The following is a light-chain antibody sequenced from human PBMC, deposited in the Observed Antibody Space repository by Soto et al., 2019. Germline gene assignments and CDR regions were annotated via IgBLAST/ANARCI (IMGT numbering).Light chain of an antibody. J-gene: IGKJ3*01. V-gene: IGKV1-39*01. CDR2: AAS. Sequence: DIQMTQSPSSLSASVGDRVTITCRASQSINNYLNWFQQKSGEAPKLLIYAASSLHGGVPSRFSGGGSETEFTLTISSLQPEDFATYYCQQSYRTPIAFGPGTKVDVK. CDR1: QSINNY. CDR3: QQSYRTPIA.